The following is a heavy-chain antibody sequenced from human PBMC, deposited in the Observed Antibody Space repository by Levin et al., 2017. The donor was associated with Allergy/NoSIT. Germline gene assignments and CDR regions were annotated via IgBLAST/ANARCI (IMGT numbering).Heavy chain of an antibody. Sequence: SETLSLTCAVYGGSFSGYYWSWIRQPPGKGLEWIGEINHSGSTNYNPSLKSRVTISVDTSKNQFSLMLSSVTAADTAVDYCARDSWFGELYAFDIWGQGTMVTVSS. J-gene: IGHJ3*02. CDR1: GGSFSGYY. V-gene: IGHV4-34*01. CDR2: INHSGST. CDR3: ARDSWFGELYAFDI. D-gene: IGHD3-10*01.